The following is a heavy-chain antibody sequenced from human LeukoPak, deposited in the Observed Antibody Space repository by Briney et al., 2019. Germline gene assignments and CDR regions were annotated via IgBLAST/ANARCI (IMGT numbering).Heavy chain of an antibody. Sequence: VASVKVSCKASGGTFSSYAISWARQAPGQGLEWMGIINPSGGSTSYAQEFQGRVTMTRDMSTSTVYMELSSLRSEDTAVYYCARGRDGYNLRLDYWGQGTLVTVSS. CDR2: INPSGGST. D-gene: IGHD5-24*01. CDR1: GGTFSSYA. V-gene: IGHV1-46*01. CDR3: ARGRDGYNLRLDY. J-gene: IGHJ4*02.